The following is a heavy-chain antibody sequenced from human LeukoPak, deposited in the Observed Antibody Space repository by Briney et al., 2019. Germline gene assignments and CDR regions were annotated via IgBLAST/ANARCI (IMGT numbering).Heavy chain of an antibody. CDR2: IYHTGNT. J-gene: IGHJ6*03. D-gene: IGHD2-15*01. CDR3: ARERWGVVAASTYYYFYIDV. CDR1: GDSVSTTNW. Sequence: SETLSLTCAVSGDSVSTTNWWSWVRQTPGKGLEWIGEIYHTGNTNYNPSLRSRVNMSVDKPNNQFSLTLTSVTAADTAVYYCARERWGVVAASTYYYFYIDVWGKGTAVTVSS. V-gene: IGHV4-4*02.